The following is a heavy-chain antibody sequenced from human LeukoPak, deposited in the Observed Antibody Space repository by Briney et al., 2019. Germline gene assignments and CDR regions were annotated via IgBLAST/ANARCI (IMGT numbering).Heavy chain of an antibody. J-gene: IGHJ4*02. D-gene: IGHD6-13*01. Sequence: GKSLRLSCATSGFTFSGYGMHWVRQAPGKGLEWVTVIWSDGSNKYYADSVEGRFTISRDNSKNTLYLQMNSLRAEDTAVYYCARDLGSSRFYFDSWGQGTLVTVSS. CDR2: IWSDGSNK. CDR1: GFTFSGYG. V-gene: IGHV3-33*01. CDR3: ARDLGSSRFYFDS.